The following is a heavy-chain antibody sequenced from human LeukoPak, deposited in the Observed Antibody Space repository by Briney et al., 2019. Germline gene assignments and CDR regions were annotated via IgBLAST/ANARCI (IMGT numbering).Heavy chain of an antibody. Sequence: GGSLRLSWAASGXTFSSYSVNCVRQAPGKGLEWVFYFSSSSSTIYYADSVKGRFTISRDNAKNSLYLQMNSLRDEDTAVYYCARPGGQLLSLDYWGQGTLVTVSS. J-gene: IGHJ4*02. CDR1: GXTFSSYS. V-gene: IGHV3-48*02. D-gene: IGHD2-2*01. CDR3: ARPGGQLLSLDY. CDR2: FSSSSSTI.